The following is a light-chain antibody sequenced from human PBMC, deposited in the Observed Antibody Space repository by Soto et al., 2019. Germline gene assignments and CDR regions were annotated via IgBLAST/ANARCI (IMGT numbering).Light chain of an antibody. Sequence: QSALTQPASVSGSPGQSITISCTGTRSDVGGYNFVSWYQQHPGKVPKLLIYEVTHRPSGVSNRFSASKSANTASLTISGLQAEDEADYYCSSYTSTNTLVFGGGTKLPVL. V-gene: IGLV2-14*01. CDR1: RSDVGGYNF. CDR3: SSYTSTNTLV. J-gene: IGLJ2*01. CDR2: EVT.